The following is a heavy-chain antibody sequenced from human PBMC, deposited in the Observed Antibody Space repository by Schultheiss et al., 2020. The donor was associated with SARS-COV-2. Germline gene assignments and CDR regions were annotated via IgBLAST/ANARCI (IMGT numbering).Heavy chain of an antibody. CDR3: AKGRAISYWYFDL. J-gene: IGHJ2*01. Sequence: GGSLRLSCAASGFTFSSYWMSWVRQAPGKGLEWVANIKQDGSEKYYVDSVKGRFTISRDNAKNSLYLQMNSLRAEDTAVYYCAKGRAISYWYFDLWGRGTLVTVSS. V-gene: IGHV3-7*01. D-gene: IGHD3-10*01. CDR1: GFTFSSYW. CDR2: IKQDGSEK.